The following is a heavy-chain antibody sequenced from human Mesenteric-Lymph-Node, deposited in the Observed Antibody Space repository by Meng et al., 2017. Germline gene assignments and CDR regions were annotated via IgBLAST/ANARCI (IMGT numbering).Heavy chain of an antibody. CDR1: GGSIRTATFY. CDR3: ARASRTFDNWFDP. J-gene: IGHJ5*02. D-gene: IGHD1-14*01. Sequence: QLQLQESGPGPVKPSETLSLTFTVSGGSIRTATFYWGWIRQPPGKGLEWIANIYYNGDTYYNPSLRSRVTMSIDTSKNQFSLNVISVTATDTAVYYCARASRTFDNWFDPWGQGTLVTVSS. V-gene: IGHV4-39*01. CDR2: IYYNGDT.